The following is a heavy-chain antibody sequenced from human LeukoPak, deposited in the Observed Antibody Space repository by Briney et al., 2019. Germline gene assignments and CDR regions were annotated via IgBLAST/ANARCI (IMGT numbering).Heavy chain of an antibody. Sequence: GESLKISCEGSGYSFSNYWIGWVRQMPGKGLEWMGIIYPGDYETRYSPSFQGLVTISVDKSISTAYLQWSSLKASDTAMYYCAIPPGYCGNNCSFDHWGQGTLVTVSS. CDR3: AIPPGYCGNNCSFDH. CDR1: GYSFSNYW. D-gene: IGHD2-21*02. J-gene: IGHJ4*02. V-gene: IGHV5-51*01. CDR2: IYPGDYET.